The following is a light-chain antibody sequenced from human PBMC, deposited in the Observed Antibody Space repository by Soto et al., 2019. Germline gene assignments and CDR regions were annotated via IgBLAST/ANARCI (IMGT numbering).Light chain of an antibody. Sequence: QSVLAQPPSVSGTPGQRVTISCSRSSSNIGKNTVSWYQQLPGAAPKPLISTDNQRPSGVPDRFSDSKSGTSASLAISGLQSEDEADYYCATWDNSLNGHVFGTGTKVTVL. CDR2: TDN. V-gene: IGLV1-44*01. J-gene: IGLJ1*01. CDR3: ATWDNSLNGHV. CDR1: SSNIGKNT.